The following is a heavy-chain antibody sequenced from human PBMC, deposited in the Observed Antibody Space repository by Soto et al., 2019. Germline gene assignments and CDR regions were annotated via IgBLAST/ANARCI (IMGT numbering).Heavy chain of an antibody. CDR2: IIPIFGTT. V-gene: IGHV1-69*01. CDR3: ARAPPPYYDILTGCLGY. J-gene: IGHJ4*02. CDR1: GGTVSSYA. D-gene: IGHD3-9*01. Sequence: QVQLVQSGAEVKKPGSSVKVSCKASGGTVSSYAIIWVRQAPGQGLEWMGGIIPIFGTTNYAQKFQGRVTITADESTSTAYRELSNLRSDHTAVYYCARAPPPYYDILTGCLGYWGQGARVTVSS.